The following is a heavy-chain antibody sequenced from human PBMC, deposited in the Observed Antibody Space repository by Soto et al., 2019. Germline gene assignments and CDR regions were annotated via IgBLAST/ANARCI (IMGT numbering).Heavy chain of an antibody. V-gene: IGHV4-59*01. D-gene: IGHD6-13*01. CDR2: IHYSGTT. Sequence: TSETLSLTCTVSGGSMRNYFWTWIRQPPGKGLEWIGYIHYSGTTSFFPSYNPSLRSRVTISEDTSKNQFSLKLLSVTTADTAVYFCAAGEASSRNLAPYYIDFWGQGTLVTVSS. CDR3: AAGEASSRNLAPYYIDF. CDR1: GGSMRNYF. J-gene: IGHJ4*02.